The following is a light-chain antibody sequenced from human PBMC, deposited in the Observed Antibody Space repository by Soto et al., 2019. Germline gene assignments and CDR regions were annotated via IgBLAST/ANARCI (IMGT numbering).Light chain of an antibody. CDR2: AAS. CDR3: QQLNTYPLT. Sequence: DIQLTQSPSFLSASVGARVTITCRASQGIKNYLAWYHQKPGKAPNLLISAASTLQSGVPSRFSGGGSGPEFTLTISSLQPEDFATYYCQQLNTYPLTFGGGTKVDIK. J-gene: IGKJ4*01. CDR1: QGIKNY. V-gene: IGKV1-9*01.